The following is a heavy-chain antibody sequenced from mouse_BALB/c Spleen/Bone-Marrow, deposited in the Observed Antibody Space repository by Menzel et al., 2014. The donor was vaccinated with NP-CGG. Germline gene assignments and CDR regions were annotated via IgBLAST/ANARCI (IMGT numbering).Heavy chain of an antibody. V-gene: IGHV1-61*01. CDR1: GYSFXSYW. D-gene: IGHD1-1*01. Sequence: QVQLKHSGAELVRPGASVKLSCKASGYSFXSYWMNWVKQRPGHGLEWIGMIHPSDTETRLNQRFKDKATLTVDKSSSTAYMQLNSPTSEDSAVYYCARLEGNYGSTFAYWGQGTLVTVSA. J-gene: IGHJ3*01. CDR3: ARLEGNYGSTFAY. CDR2: IHPSDTET.